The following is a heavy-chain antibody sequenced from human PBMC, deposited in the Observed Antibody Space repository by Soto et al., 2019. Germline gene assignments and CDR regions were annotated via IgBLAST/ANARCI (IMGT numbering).Heavy chain of an antibody. J-gene: IGHJ4*02. D-gene: IGHD6-19*01. CDR2: ISSSGSSI. CDR1: GFTFSDYY. CDR3: ARAAGKHWLGYYFDY. V-gene: IGHV3-11*01. Sequence: QVQLVESGRGLVKPGGSLRLSCAASGFTFSDYYMTWIRQAPGKGVEWASYISSSGSSIYYADSVKGRFTISRDNAKNSLYLQMNSLRAEDTAVYYCARAAGKHWLGYYFDYWGQGTLVTVSS.